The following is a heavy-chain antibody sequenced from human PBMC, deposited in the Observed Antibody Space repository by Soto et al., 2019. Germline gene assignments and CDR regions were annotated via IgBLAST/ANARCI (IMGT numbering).Heavy chain of an antibody. D-gene: IGHD2-2*01. Sequence: PGGSLRLSCAASGFTFSSYSMSWVRQAPGKGLEWVSSISSSSSYIYYADSVKGRFTISRDNAKNSLYLQMNSLRAEDTAVYYCARGKGYCSSTSCPSHYYYYGMDVWGQGTTVTVSS. J-gene: IGHJ6*02. V-gene: IGHV3-21*01. CDR2: ISSSSSYI. CDR3: ARGKGYCSSTSCPSHYYYYGMDV. CDR1: GFTFSSYS.